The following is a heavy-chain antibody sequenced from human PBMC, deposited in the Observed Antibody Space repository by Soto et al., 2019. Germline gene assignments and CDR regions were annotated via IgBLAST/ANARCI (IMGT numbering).Heavy chain of an antibody. Sequence: GGSLRLSCAASGFTFSSYAMSWVRQAPGKGLEWVSAISGSGGSTYYADSVKGRFTISRDNSKNTLYLQMNSLRAEDTAVYYCARKQQLPLRPPTHYHGMDVWGPGPTVTVSS. D-gene: IGHD6-13*01. J-gene: IGHJ6*02. CDR1: GFTFSSYA. CDR2: ISGSGGST. CDR3: ARKQQLPLRPPTHYHGMDV. V-gene: IGHV3-23*01.